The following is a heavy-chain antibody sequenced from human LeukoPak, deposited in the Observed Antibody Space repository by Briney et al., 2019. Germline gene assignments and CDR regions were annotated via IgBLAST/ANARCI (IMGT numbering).Heavy chain of an antibody. Sequence: SQTPSLTCAISGDSVSSNSATWNWIRQSPSRGLEWLGRTYYRSEWYNDYEGSVKSRININPDISKNQFSLKLSSVTAADTAVYYCARWAQSGYCSSTSCSLNWFDPWGQGTLVTVSS. J-gene: IGHJ5*02. CDR1: GDSVSSNSAT. D-gene: IGHD2-2*03. CDR2: TYYRSEWYN. CDR3: ARWAQSGYCSSTSCSLNWFDP. V-gene: IGHV6-1*01.